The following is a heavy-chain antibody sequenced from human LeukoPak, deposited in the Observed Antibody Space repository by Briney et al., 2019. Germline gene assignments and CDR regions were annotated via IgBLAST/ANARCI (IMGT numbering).Heavy chain of an antibody. CDR2: IKHDESEK. CDR3: TRRLDD. J-gene: IGHJ4*02. V-gene: IGHV3-7*01. D-gene: IGHD3-16*01. CDR1: GFSFNSDW. Sequence: GGSLGLTCAASGFSFNSDWMDWVRQAPGKGLEWVANIKHDESEKNYLDSVKGRFTISRDNAQNSLYLQMNGLRVEDTAVYYCTRRLDDWGQGTLVTVSS.